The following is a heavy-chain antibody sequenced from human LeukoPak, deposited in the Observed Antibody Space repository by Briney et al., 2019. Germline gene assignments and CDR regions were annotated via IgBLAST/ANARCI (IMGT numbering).Heavy chain of an antibody. J-gene: IGHJ5*02. D-gene: IGHD3-16*01. CDR2: ISNDGSDK. CDR3: AREPSYTSAFDP. CDR1: GFTFSTYT. V-gene: IGHV3-30-3*01. Sequence: GGSLRLSCAASGFTFSTYTMQWVRQAPGKGLEWVALISNDGSDKYYADSVKGRFSLSRDNSKNTLYLQMNNLRTEDTAVYYCAREPSYTSAFDPWGQRTLVTVSS.